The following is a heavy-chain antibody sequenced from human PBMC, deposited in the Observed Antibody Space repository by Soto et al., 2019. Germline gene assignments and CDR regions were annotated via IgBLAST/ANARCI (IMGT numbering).Heavy chain of an antibody. D-gene: IGHD6-19*01. Sequence: EVQLLESGGGLVQPGGSPRLSCEASGFTFSSYAMSWVRQAPGTGLEWVSTISDSGGGTYYADSVKGRFTVSRDNSRNTLYLQMNSLRVEDTAVHYCAKDPQSSGWSYNWYDRWGQGTLVTVSS. CDR3: AKDPQSSGWSYNWYDR. CDR2: ISDSGGGT. J-gene: IGHJ5*02. CDR1: GFTFSSYA. V-gene: IGHV3-23*01.